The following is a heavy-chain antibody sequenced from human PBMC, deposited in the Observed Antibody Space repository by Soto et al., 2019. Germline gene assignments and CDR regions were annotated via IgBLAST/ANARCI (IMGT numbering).Heavy chain of an antibody. D-gene: IGHD2-8*01. CDR3: ARDNGYIPYARQEDAFDI. CDR2: IYYSGST. J-gene: IGHJ3*02. Sequence: SETLSLTDTVSGGSISSYDWSWIRQPPWKGLEWIGYIYYSGSTNYNPSLKSRVTISVDTSKKQFSLKLSSVTAADTAVYYCARDNGYIPYARQEDAFDIWGQGTMVAVSS. V-gene: IGHV4-59*01. CDR1: GGSISSYD.